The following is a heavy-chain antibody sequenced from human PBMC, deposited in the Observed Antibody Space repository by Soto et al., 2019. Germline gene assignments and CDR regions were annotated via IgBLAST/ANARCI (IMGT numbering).Heavy chain of an antibody. CDR3: VSDPDGELDFDY. J-gene: IGHJ4*02. D-gene: IGHD3-10*01. CDR1: GFTFATYA. V-gene: IGHV3-48*01. CDR2: IHWTHDVL. Sequence: EVHLVESGGGLVQPGGSLRLSCAASGFTFSTSGFTFATYAMNWVRQAPGKGLEWLSFIHWTHDVLCYADSVRGRFNISRDNAKDSLYLQMNSLRVEDTAVYYCVSDPDGELDFDYWGQGTLVTVSS.